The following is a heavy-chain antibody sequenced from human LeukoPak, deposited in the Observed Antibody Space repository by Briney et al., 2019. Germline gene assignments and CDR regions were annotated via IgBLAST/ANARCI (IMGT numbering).Heavy chain of an antibody. CDR3: ARGNIVFRFYAMGV. Sequence: KTSETLSLTCMVPGDSLSNYYWSWIRQPPGKGLEWIGYIFYTGSTNYNPSLKSRVTISVDTSKNQFSLRLSSVTAADTAVYYCARGNIVFRFYAMGVWGQGTTVTVSS. V-gene: IGHV4-59*01. J-gene: IGHJ6*02. CDR1: GDSLSNYY. CDR2: IFYTGST. D-gene: IGHD5-12*01.